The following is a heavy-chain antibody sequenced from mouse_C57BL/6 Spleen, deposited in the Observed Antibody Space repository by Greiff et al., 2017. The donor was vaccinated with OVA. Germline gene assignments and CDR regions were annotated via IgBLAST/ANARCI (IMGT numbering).Heavy chain of an antibody. CDR3: ATGGLRRFAY. J-gene: IGHJ3*01. D-gene: IGHD2-2*01. CDR1: GFTFSDYG. Sequence: EVKLMESGGGLVKPGGSLKLSCAASGFTFSDYGMHWVRQAPEKGLEWVAYISSGSSTIYYADTVKGRFTISRDNAKNTLFLQMTSLRSEDTAMYYCATGGLRRFAYWGQGTLVTVSA. V-gene: IGHV5-17*01. CDR2: ISSGSSTI.